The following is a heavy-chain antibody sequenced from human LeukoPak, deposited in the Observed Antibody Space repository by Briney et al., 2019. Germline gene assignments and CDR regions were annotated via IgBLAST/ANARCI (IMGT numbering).Heavy chain of an antibody. Sequence: GGTLRLSCAASGFTFSTYGMSWVRQAPGKGLEWVSAISGSGFSTYYADSVKGRFTISRDNSKNTLYLQMNSLRAEDTAVYYCAKGNYGDFPYDYWGQGTLVTVSS. J-gene: IGHJ4*02. CDR1: GFTFSTYG. CDR3: AKGNYGDFPYDY. D-gene: IGHD4-17*01. CDR2: ISGSGFST. V-gene: IGHV3-23*01.